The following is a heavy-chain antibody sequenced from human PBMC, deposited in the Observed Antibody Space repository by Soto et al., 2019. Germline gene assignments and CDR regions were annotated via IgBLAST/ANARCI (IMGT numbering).Heavy chain of an antibody. CDR1: GGSISSSSYY. V-gene: IGHV4-39*01. Sequence: SETLSLTCTVSGGSISSSSYYWGWIRQPPGKGLEWIGNIYYSGSTYYNPSLKSRVTISVDTSKNQFSLMLSSVTAADTAVYFCARHTQYARSGSYRFDYWGQGTLVTVSS. CDR2: IYYSGST. D-gene: IGHD3-10*01. CDR3: ARHTQYARSGSYRFDY. J-gene: IGHJ4*02.